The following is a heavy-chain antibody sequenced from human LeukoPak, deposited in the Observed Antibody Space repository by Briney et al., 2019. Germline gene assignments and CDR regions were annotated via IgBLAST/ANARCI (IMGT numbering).Heavy chain of an antibody. CDR2: IYYSGTT. CDR1: GGSISSYY. CDR3: ARGVYIAAAQYGY. J-gene: IGHJ4*02. Sequence: SETPSLTCTVSGGSISSYYWSWIRQPPGKGLEWIGYIYYSGTTNYNPSLKSRVTVSVDTSKNQFSLKLSSVTAADTAVYYCARGVYIAAAQYGYWGQGTLVTVSS. V-gene: IGHV4-59*01. D-gene: IGHD6-13*01.